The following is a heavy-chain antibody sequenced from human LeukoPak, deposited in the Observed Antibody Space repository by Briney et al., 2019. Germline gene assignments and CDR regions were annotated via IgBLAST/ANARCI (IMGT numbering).Heavy chain of an antibody. CDR1: GYSISSGYY. Sequence: SETLSLTCAVSGYSISSGYYWGWIRQPPGKGLEWIGSIYHSRSTYYNPSLKSRVTISVDTSKNQFSLKLSSVTAADTAVYYCARDYTTWGYYYYYMDVWGKGTTVTVSS. D-gene: IGHD1-1*01. CDR3: ARDYTTWGYYYYYMDV. V-gene: IGHV4-38-2*02. J-gene: IGHJ6*03. CDR2: IYHSRST.